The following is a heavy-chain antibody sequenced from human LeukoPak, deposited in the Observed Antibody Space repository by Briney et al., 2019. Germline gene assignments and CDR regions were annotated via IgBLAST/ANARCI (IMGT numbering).Heavy chain of an antibody. CDR3: ARRIAAAAAPYYFDY. CDR2: INHNGNVN. D-gene: IGHD6-13*01. CDR1: GFTFSSYW. V-gene: IGHV3-7*01. J-gene: IGHJ4*02. Sequence: GGSLRLSCAASGFTFSSYWMNWARQAPGKGLEWVASINHNGNVNYYVDSVKGRFTISRDNAKNTLYLQMNSLRAEDTAVYYCARRIAAAAAPYYFDYWGQGTLVTASS.